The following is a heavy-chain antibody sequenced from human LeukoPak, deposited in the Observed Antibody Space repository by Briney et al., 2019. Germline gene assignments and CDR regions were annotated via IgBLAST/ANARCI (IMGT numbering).Heavy chain of an antibody. CDR1: GFTFSSYG. V-gene: IGHV3-33*01. CDR2: IWYDGSNK. J-gene: IGHJ4*02. Sequence: PGRSLRLSGAASGFTFSSYGMHWVRQAPGKGLEWVAVIWYDGSNKYYADSVKGRFTISRDDSKSTLFLQMNSLRAEDTAVYYCARESVGADVYWGQGTLVTVSS. CDR3: ARESVGADVY. D-gene: IGHD1-26*01.